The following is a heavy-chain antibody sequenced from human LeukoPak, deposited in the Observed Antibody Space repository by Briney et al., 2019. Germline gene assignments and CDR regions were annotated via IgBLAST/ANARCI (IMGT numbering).Heavy chain of an antibody. CDR1: GFTFSNYW. V-gene: IGHV3-7*02. CDR2: IKQDGSEN. CDR3: ARSAGSCHSVIQY. J-gene: IGHJ4*02. Sequence: GGSLRLSCAASGFTFSNYWMSWVRQAPGRGLEWVANIKQDGSENYYVDSVKGRFTISRDNAKNSLYLQMNSLRPEDTAVYYCARSAGSCHSVIQYWGQGSLVTVSS. D-gene: IGHD2-15*01.